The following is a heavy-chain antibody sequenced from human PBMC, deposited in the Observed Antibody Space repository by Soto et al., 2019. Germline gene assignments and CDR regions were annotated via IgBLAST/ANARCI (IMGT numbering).Heavy chain of an antibody. Sequence: GGSLRLSGAASGFTFSSYGMHWVRQAPGKGLEWVAVIWYDGSNKYYADSVKGRFTISRDNSKNTLYLQMNSLRAEDTAVYYCARGDYYGSGSYYLDFDYWGQGTLVTVSS. CDR1: GFTFSSYG. CDR2: IWYDGSNK. CDR3: ARGDYYGSGSYYLDFDY. D-gene: IGHD3-10*01. J-gene: IGHJ4*02. V-gene: IGHV3-33*01.